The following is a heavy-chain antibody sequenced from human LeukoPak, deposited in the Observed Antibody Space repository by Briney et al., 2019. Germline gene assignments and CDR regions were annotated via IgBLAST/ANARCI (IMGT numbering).Heavy chain of an antibody. CDR1: GYSFADYY. D-gene: IGHD3-10*01. CDR3: ATNILVRDIINWFDP. CDR2: IKPGSGDT. V-gene: IGHV1-2*02. Sequence: ASVKVSCKASGYSFADYYIHWVRQAPGQGLEWMGWIKPGSGDTRSAQKFQGRVTMTRDTSISTAYMELSRLRYDDTAVYYCATNILVRDIINWFDPWGQGTLVTVSS. J-gene: IGHJ5*02.